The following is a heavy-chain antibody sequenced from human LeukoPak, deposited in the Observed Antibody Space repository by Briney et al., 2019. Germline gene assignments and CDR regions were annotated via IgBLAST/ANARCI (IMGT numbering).Heavy chain of an antibody. CDR3: AKDSHRGYSYGQHYYFDY. CDR1: GFTFSSYG. J-gene: IGHJ4*02. V-gene: IGHV3-30*02. CDR2: IRYDGSNK. D-gene: IGHD5-18*01. Sequence: GGSLRLSCAASGFTFSSYGMHWVLQAPGKGLEWVAFIRYDGSNKYYADSVKGRFTISRDNSKNTLFLQMNSLRAEDTAVYYCAKDSHRGYSYGQHYYFDYWGQGTLVTVSS.